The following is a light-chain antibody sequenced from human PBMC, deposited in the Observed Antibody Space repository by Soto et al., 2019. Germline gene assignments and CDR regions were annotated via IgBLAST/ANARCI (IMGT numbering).Light chain of an antibody. CDR1: QTISSW. Sequence: DIQMTQSPSTLSASVGDRVTITCRASQTISSWLAWYQQKPGKAPNLLIYDASTLERGVPSRFSGTGSGTEFTLTIHRLQPDDFATYYCQQYHTSSITFGQGTRLEIK. CDR3: QQYHTSSIT. CDR2: DAS. J-gene: IGKJ5*01. V-gene: IGKV1-5*01.